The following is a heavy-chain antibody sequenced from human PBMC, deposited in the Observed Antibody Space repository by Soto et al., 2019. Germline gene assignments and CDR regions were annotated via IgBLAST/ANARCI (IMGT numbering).Heavy chain of an antibody. D-gene: IGHD3-3*01. CDR2: INPNFGTA. V-gene: IGHV1-8*01. CDR1: GCTFSSCA. Sequence: SVEVCCKASGCTFSSCAMRCVRQENGQGLEWMGWINPNFGTASYAQKFQGRVTMTRNTSISTAYMELSSLRSEDTAVYYCARERVVISGANWFDPWGQGTLVTVSS. J-gene: IGHJ5*02. CDR3: ARERVVISGANWFDP.